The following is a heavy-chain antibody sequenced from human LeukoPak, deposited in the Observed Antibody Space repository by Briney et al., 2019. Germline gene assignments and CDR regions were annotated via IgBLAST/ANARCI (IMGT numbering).Heavy chain of an antibody. CDR1: GYSISSGYY. CDR2: IYHSGSI. J-gene: IGHJ6*03. D-gene: IGHD6-6*01. CDR3: ARGYSSSSDPGYYYYMDV. Sequence: SETLSLTCTVSGYSISSGYYWGWIRQPPGRGLEWIGNIYHSGSIYYNPSLRSRVTMSVDTSKNQFSLKLSSVTAADTAVYYCARGYSSSSDPGYYYYMDVWGKGTTVTVSS. V-gene: IGHV4-38-2*02.